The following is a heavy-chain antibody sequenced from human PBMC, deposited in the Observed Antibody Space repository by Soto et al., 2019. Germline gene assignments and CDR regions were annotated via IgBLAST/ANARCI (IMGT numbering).Heavy chain of an antibody. CDR1: GFTFDDFA. CDR3: AKDNSADRGAFDY. J-gene: IGHJ4*02. D-gene: IGHD3-10*01. V-gene: IGHV3-9*01. CDR2: ISWNSAMI. Sequence: EVQLVESGGGLVQPGRSLRLSCAASGFTFDDFAMHWVRQAPGKGLEWVSGISWNSAMIGYADSVKGRFTISRDNAKNSLYLQMNSLRPEDTALYFCAKDNSADRGAFDYWGQGTLVSVCS.